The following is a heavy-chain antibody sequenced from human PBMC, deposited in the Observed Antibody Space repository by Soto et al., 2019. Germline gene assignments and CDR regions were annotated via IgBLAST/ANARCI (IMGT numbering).Heavy chain of an antibody. CDR2: IYYSGST. V-gene: IGHV4-59*08. Sequence: SETLSLTCTVSGGSISSYYWSWIRQPPGKGLEWIGYIYYSGSTNYNPSLKSRVTISVDTSKNQFSLKLSSVTAADTAVYYCARHLPLSYGSGSSDAFDIWGQGTMVTVSS. CDR3: ARHLPLSYGSGSSDAFDI. J-gene: IGHJ3*02. CDR1: GGSISSYY. D-gene: IGHD3-10*01.